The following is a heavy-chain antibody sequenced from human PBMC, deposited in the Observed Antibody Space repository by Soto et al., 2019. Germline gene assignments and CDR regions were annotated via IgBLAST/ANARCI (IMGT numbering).Heavy chain of an antibody. CDR2: IDAGNGYT. D-gene: IGHD3-10*01. Sequence: QVQLVQSGAEVKKPGASVRVSCKASGYTFTTYPIHWVRQAPGQGLEWMGWIDAGNGYTKSSQRCQGRLTITRHTSATTAYMELSRLRSEDTAVYYCTAWFGEFFYTMDVWGQGTTVTVSS. V-gene: IGHV1-3*01. J-gene: IGHJ6*02. CDR3: TAWFGEFFYTMDV. CDR1: GYTFTTYP.